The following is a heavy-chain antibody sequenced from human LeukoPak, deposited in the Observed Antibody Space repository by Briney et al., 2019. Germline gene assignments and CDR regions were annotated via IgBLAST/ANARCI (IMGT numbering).Heavy chain of an antibody. V-gene: IGHV1-46*01. Sequence: ASVKVSCKASGGTFSSYAISWVRQAPGQGLEWMGIINPSGGSTTYGQKVQGIATMTRDTSTSTLYMELSSLRSEDTAVYYCTRRYCGGGTCYLDYWGQGTLVTVSS. J-gene: IGHJ4*02. CDR1: GGTFSSYA. CDR3: TRRYCGGGTCYLDY. D-gene: IGHD2-15*01. CDR2: INPSGGST.